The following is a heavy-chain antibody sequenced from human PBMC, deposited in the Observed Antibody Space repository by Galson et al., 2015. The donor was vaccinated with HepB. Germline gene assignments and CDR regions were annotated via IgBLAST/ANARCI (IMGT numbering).Heavy chain of an antibody. Sequence: SVKVSCKASGYTFTGYYMHWVRQAPGQGLEWMGRINPNSGGTNYAQKFQGRVTMTRDTSISTAYMELSRLRSDDTAVYYCARDPLQQFYNWFDPWGQGTLVTVSS. CDR2: INPNSGGT. J-gene: IGHJ5*02. CDR3: ARDPLQQFYNWFDP. CDR1: GYTFTGYY. D-gene: IGHD6-13*01. V-gene: IGHV1-2*06.